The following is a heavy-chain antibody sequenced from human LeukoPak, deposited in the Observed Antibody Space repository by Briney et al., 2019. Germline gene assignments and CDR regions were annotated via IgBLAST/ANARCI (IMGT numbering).Heavy chain of an antibody. CDR1: GGSFSGYY. CDR2: INHSGST. V-gene: IGHV4-34*01. J-gene: IGHJ4*02. CDR3: ARLGRGQGY. D-gene: IGHD2-15*01. Sequence: SETLSLTCAVYGGSFSGYYWSWIRQPPGKGLEWIGEINHSGSTNYNPSLKSRVTISVDTSKNQFSLKLSSVTAADTAVYYCARLGRGQGYWGQGTLVTVSS.